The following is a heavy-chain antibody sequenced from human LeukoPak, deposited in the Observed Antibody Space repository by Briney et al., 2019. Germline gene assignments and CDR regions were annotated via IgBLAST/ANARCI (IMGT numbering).Heavy chain of an antibody. V-gene: IGHV4-59*11. CDR3: THSGSYYNEYYFDY. Sequence: SETLSLTYTASGGSISSHYWRWIRQPPGKGLKWIGHIYDSVSTNYNPSLKSRVTISVDTSKNQISLKLSSVTAADTAVYYCTHSGSYYNEYYFDYGGQGTLVTVSS. D-gene: IGHD3-10*01. CDR2: IYDSVST. J-gene: IGHJ4*02. CDR1: GGSISSHY.